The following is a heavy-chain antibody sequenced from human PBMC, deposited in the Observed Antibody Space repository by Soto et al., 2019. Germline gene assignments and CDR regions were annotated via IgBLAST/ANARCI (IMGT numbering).Heavy chain of an antibody. V-gene: IGHV4-39*01. CDR3: VRQSSYGSGSYYDY. CDR1: GDSISSISHY. D-gene: IGHD3-10*01. Sequence: QLQLQESGPGLVKPSETLSLTCTVSGDSISSISHYWGWIRQPPGKGLEWIGSIYYSGRTYYNPALKCGVTXXVXTXXNQFSLKLSSVTAADTAVYYCVRQSSYGSGSYYDYWGQGTLVTVSS. CDR2: IYYSGRT. J-gene: IGHJ4*02.